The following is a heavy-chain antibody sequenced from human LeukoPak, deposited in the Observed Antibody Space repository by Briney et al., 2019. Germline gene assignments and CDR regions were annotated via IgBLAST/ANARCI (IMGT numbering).Heavy chain of an antibody. Sequence: PSETLSLTCTVWGGSISSYYWSWLRQPPGEGGEWIGYIYYSGSTNYNPSLKSRVTISVDTSKNQFSMKPSSVTAADTAVYYCARLGYCGSTSCSPRTIDYWGQGTLVTVSS. CDR1: GGSISSYY. CDR2: IYYSGST. J-gene: IGHJ4*02. V-gene: IGHV4-59*08. CDR3: ARLGYCGSTSCSPRTIDY. D-gene: IGHD2-2*01.